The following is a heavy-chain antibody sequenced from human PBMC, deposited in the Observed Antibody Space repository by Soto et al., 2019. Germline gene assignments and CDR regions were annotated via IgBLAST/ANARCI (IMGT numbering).Heavy chain of an antibody. CDR1: GFTFSSYA. Sequence: GGSLRLSCAASGFTFSSYAMSWVRQAPGKGLEWVSAISGSGGSTYYADSVKGRFTISRDNSKKTLYLQMNSLRAEDTAVYYCAKPLYYYYYYYMDVWGKGTTVTVSS. J-gene: IGHJ6*03. V-gene: IGHV3-23*01. CDR2: ISGSGGST. CDR3: AKPLYYYYYYYMDV.